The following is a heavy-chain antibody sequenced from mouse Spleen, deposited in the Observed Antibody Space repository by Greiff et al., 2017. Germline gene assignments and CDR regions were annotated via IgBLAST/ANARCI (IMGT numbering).Heavy chain of an antibody. CDR1: GFNIKDDY. D-gene: IGHD2-10*02. CDR3: TTKYGNYYYAMDY. CDR2: IDPENGDT. J-gene: IGHJ4*01. Sequence: EVQLQESGAELVRPGASVKLSCTASGFNIKDDYMHWVKQRSEQGLEWIGWIDPENGDTEYASKFQGKAAITADTSSNTAYLQLSSLTSEDTAVYYCTTKYGNYYYAMDYWGQGTSVTVSS. V-gene: IGHV14-4*01.